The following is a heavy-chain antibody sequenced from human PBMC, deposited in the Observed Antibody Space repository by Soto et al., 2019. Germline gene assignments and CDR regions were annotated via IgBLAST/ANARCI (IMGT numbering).Heavy chain of an antibody. CDR2: IKEEGREK. CDR3: ARFTRGSSGDY. Sequence: EVQLVESGGDLVQPGGSLRLSCVASGFTFNTYWMSWVRQAPGKGLEWVANIKEEGREKYYVASVKGRFTISRDNAKNLLYLQMNSLGAGDTAMYYCARFTRGSSGDYWGQGTLVTVSS. D-gene: IGHD6-25*01. CDR1: GFTFNTYW. V-gene: IGHV3-7*01. J-gene: IGHJ4*02.